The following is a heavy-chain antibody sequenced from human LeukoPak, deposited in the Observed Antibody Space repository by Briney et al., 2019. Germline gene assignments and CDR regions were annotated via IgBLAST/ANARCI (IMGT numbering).Heavy chain of an antibody. CDR1: GFTFTNYW. CDR2: INSDGSTT. D-gene: IGHD3-16*01. CDR3: ARETWGGLDY. V-gene: IGHV3-74*01. J-gene: IGHJ4*02. Sequence: GSLRLSCAASGFTFTNYWMHCVRQVPGGGLMWLSRINSDGSTTSYAGSVKGRFTISRDNAKNTLYLQLNTLRVEDTAVYYCARETWGGLDYWGQGTLVSVSS.